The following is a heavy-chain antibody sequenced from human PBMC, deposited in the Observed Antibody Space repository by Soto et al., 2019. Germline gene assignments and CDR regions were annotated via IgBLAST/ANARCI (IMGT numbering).Heavy chain of an antibody. J-gene: IGHJ5*02. CDR1: GGGMSVYA. V-gene: IGHV1-69*13. Sequence: VNLDWKGAGGGMSVYASGRVRQAPGQGLEWMGGIIPIFGTANYAQKFQGRVTITADESTSTAYMELSSLRSEDTAVYYCASRGNWFGPWGQGTLLTV. CDR3: ASRGNWFGP. CDR2: IIPIFGTA.